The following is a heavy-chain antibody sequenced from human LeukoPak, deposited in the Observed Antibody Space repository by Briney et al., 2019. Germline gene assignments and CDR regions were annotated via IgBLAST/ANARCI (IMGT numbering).Heavy chain of an antibody. D-gene: IGHD1-14*01. CDR1: GFIFSGSE. CDR3: TGGGFDY. V-gene: IGHV3-48*03. CDR2: ISSSGTTR. Sequence: GGSLRLSCAASGFIFSGSEMNWVRQAPGKGLEWVSGISSSGTTRYYADSVKGRFTISRDNANHSLYLQMSSLRAEDTAVYYCTGGGFDYWGQGTRATVSS. J-gene: IGHJ4*02.